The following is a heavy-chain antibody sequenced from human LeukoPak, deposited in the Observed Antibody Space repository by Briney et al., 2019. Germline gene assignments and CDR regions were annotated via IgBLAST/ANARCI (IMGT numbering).Heavy chain of an antibody. D-gene: IGHD2-15*01. Sequence: GGSLRLSCAASGFTFSFYWMHWVRQAPGKGLVWVSRINSDGSSTSYADSVKGRFTISRDNAKNTLYLQMNSLRAEDTAVYYCARGLGYCSGGSCGQYYYYGMDVWGQGTTVTVSS. CDR2: INSDGSST. V-gene: IGHV3-74*01. J-gene: IGHJ6*02. CDR1: GFTFSFYW. CDR3: ARGLGYCSGGSCGQYYYYGMDV.